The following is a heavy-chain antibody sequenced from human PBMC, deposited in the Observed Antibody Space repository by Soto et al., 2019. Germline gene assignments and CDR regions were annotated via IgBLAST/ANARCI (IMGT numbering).Heavy chain of an antibody. Sequence: GASVKVSCKASGYTFTSYAMHWVRQAPGQRLEWMGWINAGNGNTKYSQKFQGRVTITRDTSASTAYMELSSLRSEDTAVYYCARYKKTGYCSSTSCSNWFDPWGQGTLVTVSS. CDR3: ARYKKTGYCSSTSCSNWFDP. CDR2: INAGNGNT. CDR1: GYTFTSYA. D-gene: IGHD2-2*01. J-gene: IGHJ5*02. V-gene: IGHV1-3*01.